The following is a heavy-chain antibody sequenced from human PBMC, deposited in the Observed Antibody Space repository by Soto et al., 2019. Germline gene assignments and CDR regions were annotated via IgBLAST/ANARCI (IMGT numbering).Heavy chain of an antibody. CDR1: GFTFTNYW. CDR3: ARGDCVGGTCYSLAGSFYYYMGV. Sequence: EVKLVESGGGLVQPGGSLRLSCAASGFTFTNYWMYWVRQAPGKGLVWVSRINSDGSVSSYADSVKGRLTISRDNVKNTLYLQMNSLRAEDTAVYYCARGDCVGGTCYSLAGSFYYYMGVWGKGTTVTVFS. CDR2: INSDGSVS. J-gene: IGHJ6*03. V-gene: IGHV3-74*01. D-gene: IGHD2-15*01.